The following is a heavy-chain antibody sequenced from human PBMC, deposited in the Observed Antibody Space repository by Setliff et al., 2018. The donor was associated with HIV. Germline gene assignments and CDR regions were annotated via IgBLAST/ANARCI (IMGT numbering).Heavy chain of an antibody. CDR2: INPNSGGT. D-gene: IGHD3-3*01. CDR3: ARDFLNYDFYRAFDS. J-gene: IGHJ4*02. CDR1: GYTFTDYY. V-gene: IGHV1-2*06. Sequence: ASVKVSCKASGYTFTDYYIYWVRQAPGQGLEWMGRINPNSGGTHYAQKFQGRVTMTGDTSVSTAYMELSGLGLDDTAVDYCARDFLNYDFYRAFDSWGQGTLVT.